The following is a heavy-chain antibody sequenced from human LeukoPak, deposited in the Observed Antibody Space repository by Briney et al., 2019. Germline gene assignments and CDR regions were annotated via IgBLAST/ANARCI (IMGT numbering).Heavy chain of an antibody. D-gene: IGHD2-15*01. CDR2: IYPGDSDT. CDR1: GYSFTSYW. Sequence: GESLKISCKGSGYSFTSYWIGWVRQMPGKGLEWMGIIYPGDSDTRYSPSFQGQVTISADKSISTAYLQWSSLKASDTAMYYCARHGSYCSGGSCYYRYYGMDVWGQGTTVTVSS. CDR3: ARHGSYCSGGSCYYRYYGMDV. J-gene: IGHJ6*02. V-gene: IGHV5-51*01.